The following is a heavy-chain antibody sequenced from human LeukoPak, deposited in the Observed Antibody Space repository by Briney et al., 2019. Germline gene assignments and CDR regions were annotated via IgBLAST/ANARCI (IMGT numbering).Heavy chain of an antibody. J-gene: IGHJ3*02. CDR2: ISAYNGNA. V-gene: IGHV1-18*01. Sequence: ASVKVSCKTSGYTFTNYGISWVRQAPGLGLEWMGWISAYNGNANYAQKVQGRVTMTTDTSTSTAYMELRSLRFDDTAVYYCARDQSVRLLQTSSTYFKHVFAIWGQGSMVTVSS. CDR3: ARDQSVRLLQTSSTYFKHVFAI. D-gene: IGHD6-13*01. CDR1: GYTFTNYG.